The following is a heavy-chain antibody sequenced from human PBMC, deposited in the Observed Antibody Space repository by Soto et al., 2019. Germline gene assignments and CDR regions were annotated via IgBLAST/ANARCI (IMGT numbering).Heavy chain of an antibody. V-gene: IGHV4-59*01. CDR2: IYYSGST. CDR3: ARVWNYYDSSGYIDY. Sequence: SETLSLTXTVSGGSISSYYWSWIRQPPGKGLEWIGYIYYSGSTNYNPSLKSRVTISVDTSKNQFSLKLSSVTAADTAVYYCARVWNYYDSSGYIDYWGQGTLVTVSS. CDR1: GGSISSYY. D-gene: IGHD3-22*01. J-gene: IGHJ4*02.